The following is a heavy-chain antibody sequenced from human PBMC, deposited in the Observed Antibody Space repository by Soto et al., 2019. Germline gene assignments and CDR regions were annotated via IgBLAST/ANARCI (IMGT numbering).Heavy chain of an antibody. Sequence: GGSLRLSCAASGFTFSSYGMHWVRQAPGKGLEWVAVISYDGSNKYYADSVKDRFTISRDDSKNTLCLQMNSLRAEETAVYYCEKDAAGYTVTTDEARVEYPWYNWFDPWGQGTLVTVSS. J-gene: IGHJ5*02. CDR3: EKDAAGYTVTTDEARVEYPWYNWFDP. D-gene: IGHD4-4*01. V-gene: IGHV3-30*18. CDR1: GFTFSSYG. CDR2: ISYDGSNK.